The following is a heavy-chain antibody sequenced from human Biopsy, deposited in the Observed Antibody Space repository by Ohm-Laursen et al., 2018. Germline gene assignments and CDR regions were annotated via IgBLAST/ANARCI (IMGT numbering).Heavy chain of an antibody. Sequence: PPGTLSLTCIVSGDSASSGSFYWTWIRQPPGQGLEYIGYIYDRGSTANYNPSLESRVTMSVDMPKNQFSLKLSSVTAADTATYCCARGMRSSGWPYFDSWGQGTLVTVSS. J-gene: IGHJ4*02. V-gene: IGHV4-61*01. CDR2: IYDRGSTA. CDR1: GDSASSGSFY. CDR3: ARGMRSSGWPYFDS. D-gene: IGHD6-19*01.